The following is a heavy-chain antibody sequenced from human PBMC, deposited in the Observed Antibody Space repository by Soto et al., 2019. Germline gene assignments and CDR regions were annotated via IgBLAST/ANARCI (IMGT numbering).Heavy chain of an antibody. J-gene: IGHJ6*02. V-gene: IGHV3-23*01. Sequence: GGSLRLSCAASGFTFSSSAMSWVRQAPGTGLEWVSAISGSGGSTYYADSVKGRFTISRDNSKNTLYLQMSSLRAEDTAVYYCTKDRAPSDVWGQGTTVTVSS. CDR1: GFTFSSSA. CDR2: ISGSGGST. CDR3: TKDRAPSDV.